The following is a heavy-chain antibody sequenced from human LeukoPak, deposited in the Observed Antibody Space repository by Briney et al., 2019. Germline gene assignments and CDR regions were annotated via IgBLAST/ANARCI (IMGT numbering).Heavy chain of an antibody. D-gene: IGHD2-8*02. CDR3: ATYRQVLLPFES. Sequence: AGGSLRLSCAGSGFTFSTFAIIWVRQPPGKGLEWVSSIFPSGGEIHYADSVRGRFTISRDNSKSTLSLQMNSLRAEDTAIYYCATYRQVLLPFESWGQGTLVAVYS. J-gene: IGHJ4*02. V-gene: IGHV3-23*01. CDR2: IFPSGGEI. CDR1: GFTFSTFA.